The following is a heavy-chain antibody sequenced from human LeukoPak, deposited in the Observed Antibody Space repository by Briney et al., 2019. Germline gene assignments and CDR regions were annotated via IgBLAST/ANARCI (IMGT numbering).Heavy chain of an antibody. CDR2: IYHSGST. J-gene: IGHJ5*02. CDR1: GGSISSSNW. V-gene: IGHV4-4*02. D-gene: IGHD3-10*01. CDR3: ARGRRRALWFGELLWFDP. Sequence: SETLSLTCAVSGGSISSSNWWSWVRQPPGKGLEWVGEIYHSGSTNYNPSLKSRVIISVDTSKNQFSLKLSSVTAADTAVYYCARGRRRALWFGELLWFDPWGQGTLVTVSS.